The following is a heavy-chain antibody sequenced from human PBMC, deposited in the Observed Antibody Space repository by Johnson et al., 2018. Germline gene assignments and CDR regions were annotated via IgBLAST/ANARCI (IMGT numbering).Heavy chain of an antibody. Sequence: QVQLVQSGGGVVQPGRSLRLSCAASGFTLSSYGMHWVRQAPGKGLEWVAVIWYDGSNKYYADSVKGRFTISRDNSKNTLYLKINSLRAEDTAVYYWSRELIPSWIQLWSPEHYYYGMDVWGQGTTVTVSS. CDR3: SRELIPSWIQLWSPEHYYYGMDV. CDR2: IWYDGSNK. D-gene: IGHD5-18*01. CDR1: GFTLSSYG. J-gene: IGHJ6*02. V-gene: IGHV3-33*01.